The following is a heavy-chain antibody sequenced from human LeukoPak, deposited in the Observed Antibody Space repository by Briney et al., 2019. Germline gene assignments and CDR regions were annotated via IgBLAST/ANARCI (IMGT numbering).Heavy chain of an antibody. CDR2: ISWNSGSI. CDR1: AFIFSGHW. J-gene: IGHJ3*02. Sequence: PGGSLRLSCEGSAFIFSGHWMNWVRQTPGKGLEWVSGISWNSGSIGYADSVKGRFTISRDNAKNSLYLQMNSPRAEDTALYYCAKDRSYSGVQLDTAFDIWGQETMVTVSS. V-gene: IGHV3-9*01. CDR3: AKDRSYSGVQLDTAFDI. D-gene: IGHD1-26*01.